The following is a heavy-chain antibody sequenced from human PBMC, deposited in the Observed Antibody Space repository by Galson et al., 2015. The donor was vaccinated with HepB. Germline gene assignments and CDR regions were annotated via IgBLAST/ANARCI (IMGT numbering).Heavy chain of an antibody. Sequence: SVKVSCKASGGTFSSYAISWVRQAPGQGLEWMGGIIPIFGTANYAQKFQGRVTITADESTSTAYMELSSLRSGDTAVYYCARRGQQDYYFDYWGQGTLVTVSS. CDR1: GGTFSSYA. CDR3: ARRGQQDYYFDY. D-gene: IGHD6-13*01. V-gene: IGHV1-69*13. J-gene: IGHJ4*02. CDR2: IIPIFGTA.